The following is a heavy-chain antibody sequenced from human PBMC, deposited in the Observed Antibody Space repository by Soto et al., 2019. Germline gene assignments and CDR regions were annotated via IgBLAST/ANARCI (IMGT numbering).Heavy chain of an antibody. CDR1: GGSISSSSYY. Sequence: QLQLQESGPGLVKPSETLSLTCTVSGGSISSSSYYWGWIRQPPGKGLEWIGSIYYSGSTYYNPSLKSRVTISVDTSKNQFSLKLSSVTAADTAVYYCARHPTEQEPVYPLPDYWGQGTLVTVSS. V-gene: IGHV4-39*01. CDR2: IYYSGST. CDR3: ARHPTEQEPVYPLPDY. J-gene: IGHJ4*02. D-gene: IGHD2-2*02.